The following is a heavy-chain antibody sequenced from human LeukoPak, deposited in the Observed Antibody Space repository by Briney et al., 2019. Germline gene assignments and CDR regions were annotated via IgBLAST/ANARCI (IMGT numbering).Heavy chain of an antibody. Sequence: GGSLRLSCATSGFTFSTYGMFWVRQAPGKGLEWVAFIQYDGNNKYYADSVKGRFTISRDNSKNMLYLQLNSLRAEDTAVYYCASILGGKSKAPYGISPPPGYWGQGTLVTVSS. CDR1: GFTFSTYG. D-gene: IGHD3-16*01. CDR2: IQYDGNNK. V-gene: IGHV3-30*02. CDR3: ASILGGKSKAPYGISPPPGY. J-gene: IGHJ4*02.